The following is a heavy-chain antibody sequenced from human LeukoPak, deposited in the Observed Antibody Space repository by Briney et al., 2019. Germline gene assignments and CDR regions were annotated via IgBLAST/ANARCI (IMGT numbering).Heavy chain of an antibody. V-gene: IGHV3-30*02. Sequence: PGGSLRLSCAASSFTFYSYARHWVRQGPGKGLEWVAYIAHHGSNKYYADSVKGRFTISRDNAKDSLFLEMTGLRVEDAGIYFCARETGFADAFDFWGRGTLVVVSS. CDR1: SFTFYSYA. CDR2: IAHHGSNK. J-gene: IGHJ3*01. CDR3: ARETGFADAFDF.